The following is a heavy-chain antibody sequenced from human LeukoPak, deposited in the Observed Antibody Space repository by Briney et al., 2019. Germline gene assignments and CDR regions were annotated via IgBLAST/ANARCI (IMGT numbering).Heavy chain of an antibody. CDR1: GFTFSSYS. J-gene: IGHJ4*02. D-gene: IGHD6-13*01. V-gene: IGHV3-21*01. CDR3: ARDYKNAAGYYFDY. Sequence: PGRSLRLSCAASGFTFSSYSMNWVRQAPGKGLEWVSSTSSSSSYIYYADSVKGRFTISRDNAKNSLYLQMNSLRAEDTAVYYCARDYKNAAGYYFDYWGQGTLVTVSS. CDR2: TSSSSSYI.